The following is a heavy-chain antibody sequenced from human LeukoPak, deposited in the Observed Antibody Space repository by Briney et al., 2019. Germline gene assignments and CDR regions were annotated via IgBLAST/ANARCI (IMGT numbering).Heavy chain of an antibody. J-gene: IGHJ4*02. CDR3: ARDPPLITIFGVVIPFDY. CDR1: GYTFTSYG. Sequence: ASVKVSCRASGYTFTSYGISWVRQAPGQGLEWMGWISAYNGNTNYAQKLQGRVTMTTDTSTSTAYMELRSLRSDDTAVYYCARDPPLITIFGVVIPFDYWGQGTLVTVSS. CDR2: ISAYNGNT. D-gene: IGHD3-3*01. V-gene: IGHV1-18*01.